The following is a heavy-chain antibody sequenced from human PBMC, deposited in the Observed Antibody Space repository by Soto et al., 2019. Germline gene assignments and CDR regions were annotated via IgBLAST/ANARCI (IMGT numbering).Heavy chain of an antibody. Sequence: SQTLSHTCAISGDSVSSNTASWNLIRSSPSRGLEWLGRTYYRSNWRHDYAVSVKSRITVNPDTSKNHFSLQLNSVTPDDTAVYYCARGVAGTGFDLWGQGTLVTVYS. J-gene: IGHJ4*02. CDR3: ARGVAGTGFDL. CDR1: GDSVSSNTAS. V-gene: IGHV6-1*01. D-gene: IGHD6-19*01. CDR2: TYYRSNWRH.